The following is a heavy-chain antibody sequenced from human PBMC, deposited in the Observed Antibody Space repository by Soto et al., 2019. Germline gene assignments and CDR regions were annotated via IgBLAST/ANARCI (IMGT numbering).Heavy chain of an antibody. V-gene: IGHV1-69*02. D-gene: IGHD3-10*01. J-gene: IGHJ4*02. CDR2: VNPILSMS. Sequence: QVQLVQSGAELKKPGSSVKVSCKASGDTFSFYTINWVRQAPGLGLEWMGRVNPILSMSNYAQKFQGRVTMTADKYTSTAYMELRSLRAEDTAYYYCATSYGSGYRAFDYWGPGALVTVSS. CDR1: GDTFSFYT. CDR3: ATSYGSGYRAFDY.